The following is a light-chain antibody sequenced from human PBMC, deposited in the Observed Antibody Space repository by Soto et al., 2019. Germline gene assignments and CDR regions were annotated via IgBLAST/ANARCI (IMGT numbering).Light chain of an antibody. CDR1: QSVTSN. Sequence: ENGLTQSPCTLSLSPGERATLSCRASQSVTSNYLAWYQQKPGQAPRLLIYAASRRAPGIPDRFSGSGSGTEFTLTISSLQSEDFAVYYCQQYNNWPGTFGQGTKVDIK. V-gene: IGKV3D-15*01. CDR3: QQYNNWPGT. CDR2: AAS. J-gene: IGKJ1*01.